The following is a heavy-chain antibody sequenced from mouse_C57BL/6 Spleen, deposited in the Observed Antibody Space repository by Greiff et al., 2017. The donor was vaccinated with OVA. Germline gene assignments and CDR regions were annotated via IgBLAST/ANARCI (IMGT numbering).Heavy chain of an antibody. CDR1: GFTFSSYG. Sequence: DVHLVESGGDLVKPGGSLKLSCAASGFTFSSYGMSWVRQTPDKRLEWVATISSGGSYTYYPDSVKGRFTISRDNAKNTLYLQMSSLKSEDTAMYYCARLQLSSLDYWGQGTTLTVSS. CDR3: ARLQLSSLDY. D-gene: IGHD3-2*02. J-gene: IGHJ2*01. CDR2: ISSGGSYT. V-gene: IGHV5-6*01.